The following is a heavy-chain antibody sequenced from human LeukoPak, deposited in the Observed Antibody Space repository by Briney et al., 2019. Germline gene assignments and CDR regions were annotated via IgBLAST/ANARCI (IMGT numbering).Heavy chain of an antibody. D-gene: IGHD2-2*01. CDR1: GGTFSSYA. J-gene: IGHJ5*02. CDR2: IIPIFGTA. Sequence: SVKVSCKASGGTFSSYAISWVRQAPGQGLEWMGGIIPIFGTANYAQKFQGRVTITADESTSTAYMELSGLRSEDTAVYYCARGIVVVPAAVRPMNWFDPWGQGTLVTVSS. V-gene: IGHV1-69*13. CDR3: ARGIVVVPAAVRPMNWFDP.